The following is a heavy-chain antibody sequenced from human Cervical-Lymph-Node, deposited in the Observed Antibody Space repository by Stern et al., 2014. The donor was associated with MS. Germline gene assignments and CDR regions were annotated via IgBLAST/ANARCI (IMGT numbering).Heavy chain of an antibody. Sequence: VQLVESGAEVKKPGASVKVSCKVSGYTFTSYGISWVRQAPGQGLEWMGWISAYNGNTNYAQKLQGRVTMTTDTSTSTACMELRSLRSDDTAVYYCARGLLGSENAFDIWGQGTMVTVSS. CDR3: ARGLLGSENAFDI. CDR1: GYTFTSYG. CDR2: ISAYNGNT. V-gene: IGHV1-18*01. D-gene: IGHD2-15*01. J-gene: IGHJ3*02.